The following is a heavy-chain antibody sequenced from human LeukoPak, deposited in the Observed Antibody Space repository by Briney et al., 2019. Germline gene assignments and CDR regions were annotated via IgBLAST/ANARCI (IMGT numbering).Heavy chain of an antibody. D-gene: IGHD5-12*01. CDR3: AREGGKWLRYYFDY. CDR2: IIPIFGIA. Sequence: ASVKVSCKASGGTFSSYAIGWVRQAPGQGLEWMGRIIPIFGIANYAQKFQGRVTITADKSTSTAYMELSSLRSEDTAVYYCAREGGKWLRYYFDYWGQGTLVTVSS. V-gene: IGHV1-69*04. J-gene: IGHJ4*02. CDR1: GGTFSSYA.